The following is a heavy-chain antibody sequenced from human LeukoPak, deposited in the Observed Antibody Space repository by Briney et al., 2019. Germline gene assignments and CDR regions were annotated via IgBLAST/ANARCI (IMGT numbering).Heavy chain of an antibody. CDR1: GFTFSSYA. CDR3: ARGEFGDLRYDC. D-gene: IGHD4-17*01. J-gene: IGHJ4*02. V-gene: IGHV3-30-3*01. Sequence: GGSLRLSCAASGFTFSSYAMHWVRQAPGKGLEWVAVISYDGSNKYYADSAKGRFTISRDNSKNTLYLQMNSLRAEDTAVYYCARGEFGDLRYDCWGQGSLVTVSS. CDR2: ISYDGSNK.